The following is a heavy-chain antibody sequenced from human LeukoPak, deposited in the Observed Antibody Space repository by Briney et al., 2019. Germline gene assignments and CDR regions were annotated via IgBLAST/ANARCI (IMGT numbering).Heavy chain of an antibody. V-gene: IGHV3-53*01. CDR1: GFSVSSDY. CDR3: ARPETGSPYDY. Sequence: PGGSLRLSCAASGFSVSSDYIGWVRQAPGKGLEWVSVIYSGGSTYYADSVKGRFTISRDNSKKTVYLQMNRLRPEDKAVYYCARPETGSPYDYWGQGNLVTVSS. D-gene: IGHD1-1*01. CDR2: IYSGGST. J-gene: IGHJ4*02.